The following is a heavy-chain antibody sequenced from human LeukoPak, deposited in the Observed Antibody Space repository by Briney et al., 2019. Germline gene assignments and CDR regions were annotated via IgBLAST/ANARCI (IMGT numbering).Heavy chain of an antibody. CDR3: ARAALLLWFGELFNNWFDP. D-gene: IGHD3-10*01. Sequence: GASVKVSCKASGYTFTNYDINWVRQAPGQGLEWMGWVNPNSGGTNYAQKFQGRVTMTRDSSISTAYMELSRLRSDDTAVYYCARAALLLWFGELFNNWFDPWGQGTLVTVSS. CDR2: VNPNSGGT. J-gene: IGHJ5*02. V-gene: IGHV1-2*02. CDR1: GYTFTNYD.